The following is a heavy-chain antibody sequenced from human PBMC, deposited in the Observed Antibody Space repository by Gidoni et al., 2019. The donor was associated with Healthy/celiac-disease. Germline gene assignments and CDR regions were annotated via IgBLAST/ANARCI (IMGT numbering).Heavy chain of an antibody. Sequence: EVQLLESGGGLVQPGGSLSLSCSASGFTFNSHAMSWVRQAPGKGLEWVSAISGGGGSTYYADSVKGRFTISRDNSKNTLYLQMNSLRAEDTAVYYCAKDALPMVRGVIINNWFDPWGQGTLVTVSS. D-gene: IGHD3-10*01. CDR3: AKDALPMVRGVIINNWFDP. J-gene: IGHJ5*02. V-gene: IGHV3-23*01. CDR1: GFTFNSHA. CDR2: ISGGGGST.